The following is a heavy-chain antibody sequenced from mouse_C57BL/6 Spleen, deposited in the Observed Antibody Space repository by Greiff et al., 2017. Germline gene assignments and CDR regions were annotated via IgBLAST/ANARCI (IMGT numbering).Heavy chain of an antibody. CDR1: GFTFSDYG. V-gene: IGHV5-17*01. CDR2: ISSGSSTI. J-gene: IGHJ4*01. CDR3: ARHMVTRYAMDY. D-gene: IGHD2-2*01. Sequence: EVKVVESGGGLVKPGGSLKLSCAASGFTFSDYGMHWVRQAPEKGLEWVAYISSGSSTIYYAATVKGRFTISRDNAKNTLFLQMTSLRSEDTAMYYCARHMVTRYAMDYWGQGTSVTVSS.